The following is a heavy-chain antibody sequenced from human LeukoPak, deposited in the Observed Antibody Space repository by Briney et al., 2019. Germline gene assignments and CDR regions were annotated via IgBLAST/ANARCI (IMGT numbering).Heavy chain of an antibody. D-gene: IGHD2-15*01. Sequence: SETLSLTCTVSGGSISSYYWCWIRLRPGQGLEWVGYIYYSGSTNYNPSLKSRVTISVDTSKNQFSLKLSSVPAADTAVYYCASLVVANPGAFGIWGQGTMVTVSS. V-gene: IGHV4-59*01. CDR2: IYYSGST. CDR3: ASLVVANPGAFGI. CDR1: GGSISSYY. J-gene: IGHJ3*02.